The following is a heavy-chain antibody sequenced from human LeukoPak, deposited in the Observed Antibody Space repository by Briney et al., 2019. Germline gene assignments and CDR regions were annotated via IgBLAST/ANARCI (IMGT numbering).Heavy chain of an antibody. D-gene: IGHD3-9*01. CDR2: IYYSGST. V-gene: IGHV4-59*01. CDR3: ARGGDFDWLHGFDY. J-gene: IGHJ4*02. CDR1: GGSISSYY. Sequence: SETLSLTCTVSGGSISSYYWSWIRQPPGKGLEWIGYIYYSGSTNYNPSLKSRVTISVDTSKNQFSLKLSSVTAADTAVYYCARGGDFDWLHGFDYGGQGTLVTVSS.